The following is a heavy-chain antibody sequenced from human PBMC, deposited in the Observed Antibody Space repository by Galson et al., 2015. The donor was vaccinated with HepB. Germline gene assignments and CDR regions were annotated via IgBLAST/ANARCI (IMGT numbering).Heavy chain of an antibody. Sequence: SVKVSCKASRSTFTTYDINWVRQATGQGLEWMGWMNPNTGNTGYAQKFQGRVTMTRDTSISTAYMELSSLRSEDTAIYYCARGPRNWGFDYWGQGALVTVSS. V-gene: IGHV1-8*01. CDR3: ARGPRNWGFDY. CDR1: RSTFTTYD. CDR2: MNPNTGNT. D-gene: IGHD7-27*01. J-gene: IGHJ4*02.